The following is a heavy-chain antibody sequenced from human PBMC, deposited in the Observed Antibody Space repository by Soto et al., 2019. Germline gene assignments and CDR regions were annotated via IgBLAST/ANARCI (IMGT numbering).Heavy chain of an antibody. CDR2: ISYSGTT. D-gene: IGHD2-2*01. Sequence: SETLSLTCTVSGGSISVYYWNWIRQSPWKGLEWIGYISYSGTTKYNPSLKSRVTISVDTSKNQFSLKLSSVTAADTAVYYCARDRKDIVVAPAAKVCMVSWGQGITISVS. V-gene: IGHV4-59*01. CDR3: ARDRKDIVVAPAAKVCMVS. CDR1: GGSISVYY. J-gene: IGHJ6*02.